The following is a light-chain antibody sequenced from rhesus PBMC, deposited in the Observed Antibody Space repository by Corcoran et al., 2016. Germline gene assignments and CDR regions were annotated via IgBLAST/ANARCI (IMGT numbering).Light chain of an antibody. CDR3: QHGYGTPYS. Sequence: DIQMTQSPSSLSASVGDRVTITCRASENVNNYLNWYQQKPGKAPKLLNYKASTLQSGVPSRFSGSGSGTDYTFTSSSLQPEDVATYYCQHGYGTPYSFGQGTKVEIK. V-gene: IGKV1-74*01. CDR1: ENVNNY. J-gene: IGKJ2*01. CDR2: KAS.